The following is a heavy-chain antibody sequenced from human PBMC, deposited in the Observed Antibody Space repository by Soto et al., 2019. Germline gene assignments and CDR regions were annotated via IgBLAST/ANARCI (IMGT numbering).Heavy chain of an antibody. V-gene: IGHV1-3*01. CDR3: AREYCSGGSCYDWFDP. Sequence: ASVKVSCKASQCNRDTFRTCGVQWVRQARGQSLEWVGWVNAGSGLTNYSQKFQGKVTITWDTSASTAYMELSSLRSEDTAVYYCAREYCSGGSCYDWFDPWGQGTLVTVSS. J-gene: IGHJ5*02. CDR2: VNAGSGLT. CDR1: QCNRDTFRTCG. D-gene: IGHD2-15*01.